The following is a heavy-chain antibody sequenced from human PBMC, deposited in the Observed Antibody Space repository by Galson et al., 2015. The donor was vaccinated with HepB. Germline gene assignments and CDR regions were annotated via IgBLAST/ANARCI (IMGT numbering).Heavy chain of an antibody. D-gene: IGHD4-17*01. CDR2: INQDGSEK. V-gene: IGHV3-7*03. CDR3: ARVGYGYADYGIDN. CDR1: QLVLGDYW. J-gene: IGHJ4*02. Sequence: SLRLSCADSQLVLGDYWMSWVRQAPGKGLEWVACINQDGSEKNYVDSAKGRFTISRDNARNSLFLQMNTLRVEDTAVYYCARVGYGYADYGIDNWGQGTLVTVSS.